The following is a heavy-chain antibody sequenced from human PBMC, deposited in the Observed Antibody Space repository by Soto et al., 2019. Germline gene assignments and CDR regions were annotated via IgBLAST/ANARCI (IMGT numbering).Heavy chain of an antibody. CDR3: ARSQGSSTSLEIYYYYYYGMDV. D-gene: IGHD2-2*01. CDR1: GGTFSSYA. V-gene: IGHV1-69*01. Sequence: QVQLVQSGAEVKKPGSSVKVSCKASGGTFSSYAISWVRQAPGQGLEWMGGIIPIPGTANYAQKFQGRVTITADESTSTAYMELSSVRSEDTAVYYCARSQGSSTSLEIYYYYYYGMDVWGQGTTVTVFS. CDR2: IIPIPGTA. J-gene: IGHJ6*02.